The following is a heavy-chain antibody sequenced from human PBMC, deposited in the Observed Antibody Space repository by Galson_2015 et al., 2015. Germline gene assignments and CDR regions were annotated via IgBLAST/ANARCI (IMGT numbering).Heavy chain of an antibody. D-gene: IGHD3-16*02. CDR3: ARGPYDYIWGSYRPRLDTEFFQH. CDR1: GYTFISYG. Sequence: SVKVSCKASGYTFISYGINWVRQAPGQGLEWMGWISAHNGNTNHAQKFQGRVTMTTDTSTSTAYMELRRLRSDDTAVYYRARGPYDYIWGSYRPRLDTEFFQHWGQGTLVTVSS. J-gene: IGHJ1*01. CDR2: ISAHNGNT. V-gene: IGHV1-18*01.